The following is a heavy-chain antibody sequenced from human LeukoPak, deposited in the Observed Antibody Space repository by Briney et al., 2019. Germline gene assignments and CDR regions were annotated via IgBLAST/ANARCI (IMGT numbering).Heavy chain of an antibody. D-gene: IGHD3-9*01. CDR1: GYTFTGYY. CDR2: INPNSGGT. V-gene: IGHV1-2*02. Sequence: ASVKVSCKASGYTFTGYYMHWVRQAPGQGLEWMGWINPNSGGTNYAQKFQGRVTMTRDTSISTAYMELSRLRSDDTAVYYCARGEESRVGYYDILTDRFDPWGQGTLVTVSS. J-gene: IGHJ5*02. CDR3: ARGEESRVGYYDILTDRFDP.